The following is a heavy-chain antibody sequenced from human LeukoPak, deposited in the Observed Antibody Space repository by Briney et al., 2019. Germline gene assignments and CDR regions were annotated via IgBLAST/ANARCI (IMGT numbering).Heavy chain of an antibody. J-gene: IGHJ4*02. CDR3: ARTSRYSSSSEWDY. CDR1: GYTFTGYY. Sequence: ASVKVSCKASGYTFTGYYMHWVRQPPGQGLEGMGWINPNSGGTNYAQKFQGRVTMTRDTSISTAYMELSRLRSDDTAVYYCARTSRYSSSSEWDYWGQGTLVTVSS. D-gene: IGHD6-6*01. CDR2: INPNSGGT. V-gene: IGHV1-2*02.